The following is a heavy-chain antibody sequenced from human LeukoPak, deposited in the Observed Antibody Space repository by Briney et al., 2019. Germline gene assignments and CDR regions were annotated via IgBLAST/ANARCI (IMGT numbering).Heavy chain of an antibody. CDR2: INHSGST. Sequence: PSETLSLTCTVSGGSISSYYWSWIRQPPGKGLEWIGEINHSGSTSYKPSLKSRVTISVDTSKNQFSLELSSVTAADTALYYCARDLYGDGSYFDPWGQGTLVTVSS. D-gene: IGHD4-17*01. CDR3: ARDLYGDGSYFDP. J-gene: IGHJ5*02. CDR1: GGSISSYY. V-gene: IGHV4-34*01.